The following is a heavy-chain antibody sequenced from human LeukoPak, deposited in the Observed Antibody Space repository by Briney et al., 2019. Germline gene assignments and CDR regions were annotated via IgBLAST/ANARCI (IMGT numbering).Heavy chain of an antibody. V-gene: IGHV1-2*02. CDR1: GYTFTGYY. CDR2: INPNSGGT. CDR3: AREKYRGRDYYDSSGYYGRRALGLLEPDY. Sequence: ASVKVSCKASGYTFTGYYMHWVRQAPGQGLEWMGWINPNSGGTNYAQKFQGRVTMTRDTSISTAYMELSRLRSDDTAVYYCAREKYRGRDYYDSSGYYGRRALGLLEPDYWGQGTLVTVSS. J-gene: IGHJ4*02. D-gene: IGHD3-22*01.